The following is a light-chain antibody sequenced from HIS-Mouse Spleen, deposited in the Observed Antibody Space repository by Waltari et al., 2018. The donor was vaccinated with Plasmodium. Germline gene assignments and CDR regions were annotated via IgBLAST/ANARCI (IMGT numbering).Light chain of an antibody. V-gene: IGLV1-47*01. J-gene: IGLJ3*02. CDR3: AAWDDSLSGPV. Sequence: QSVLTQPPSASGTPGPRVTISCSGSSPNTGSNYVYWYQQLPGTAPKLLIYRNNQRPSGVPDRFSGSKSGTSASLAISGLRSEDEADYYCAAWDDSLSGPVFGGGTKLTVL. CDR1: SPNTGSNY. CDR2: RNN.